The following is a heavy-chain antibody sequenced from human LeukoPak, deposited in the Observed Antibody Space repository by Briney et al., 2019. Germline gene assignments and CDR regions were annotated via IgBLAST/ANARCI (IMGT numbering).Heavy chain of an antibody. V-gene: IGHV4-31*03. CDR1: GGTISSGGYY. CDR2: IYYSGST. J-gene: IGHJ4*02. Sequence: SETLSLTCTVSGGTISSGGYYWSWIRQHPGKGLEWIGYIYYSGSTYYNPSLKSRVTISVDTSKNQFSLKLSSVTAADTAVYYCAREAYYYDSSVSGYFDYWGQGTLVSVSS. D-gene: IGHD3-22*01. CDR3: AREAYYYDSSVSGYFDY.